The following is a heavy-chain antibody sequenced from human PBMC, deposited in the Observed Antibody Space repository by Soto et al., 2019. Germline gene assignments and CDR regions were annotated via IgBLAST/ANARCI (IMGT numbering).Heavy chain of an antibody. CDR1: GGSISSYY. J-gene: IGHJ5*02. V-gene: IGHV4-59*08. Sequence: SETLSLTCTVSGGSISSYYWSWIRQPPGKGLEWIGYIYYSGSTNYNPSLKSRVTISVDTSKNQFSLKLSSVTAADTAVYYCARQPGGSPAAKGDNWFDPWGQGTLVTVSS. CDR3: ARQPGGSPAAKGDNWFDP. CDR2: IYYSGST. D-gene: IGHD2-2*01.